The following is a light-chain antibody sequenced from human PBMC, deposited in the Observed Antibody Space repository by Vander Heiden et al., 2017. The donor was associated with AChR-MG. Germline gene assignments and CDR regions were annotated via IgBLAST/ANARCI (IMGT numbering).Light chain of an antibody. CDR2: GAS. J-gene: IGKJ4*01. Sequence: EIVLTQSPGTLSLSPGERATLSCRASQSVSGSYLAWYQQKPGQAPRLLIYGASSRATGIPDRFSGSGSGTDFILTISGLEPEDFAVYYCQQYGNSLTFGGGTKVEIK. CDR1: QSVSGSY. CDR3: QQYGNSLT. V-gene: IGKV3-20*01.